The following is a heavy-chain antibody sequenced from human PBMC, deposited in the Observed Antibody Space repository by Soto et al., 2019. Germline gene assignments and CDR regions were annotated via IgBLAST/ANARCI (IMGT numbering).Heavy chain of an antibody. CDR2: ISYDGSNK. D-gene: IGHD7-27*01. CDR1: GFTFSSYA. V-gene: IGHV3-30-3*01. J-gene: IGHJ4*02. CDR3: ARDLGVDY. Sequence: QVQLVESGGGVVQPGRSLRLSCAASGFTFSSYAMHWVRQAPGKGLEWVAVISYDGSNKYYADSVKGRFTISRDNSKNTLYLQMNSLRAEDTAVYYCARDLGVDYWGQGTLVTVSS.